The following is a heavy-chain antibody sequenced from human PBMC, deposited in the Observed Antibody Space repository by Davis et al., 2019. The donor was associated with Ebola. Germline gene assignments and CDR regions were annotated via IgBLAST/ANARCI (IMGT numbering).Heavy chain of an antibody. CDR1: GYTFTSYG. CDR2: ISAYNGNT. V-gene: IGHV1-18*01. CDR3: ARDRDGGSGWGEWYFDL. D-gene: IGHD6-19*01. J-gene: IGHJ2*01. Sequence: ASVKVSCKASGYTFTSYGISWVRQAPGQGLEWMGWISAYNGNTNYAQKLQGRVTMTTDTSTSTAYMELRSLRSDDTAVYYCARDRDGGSGWGEWYFDLWGRGTLVTVSS.